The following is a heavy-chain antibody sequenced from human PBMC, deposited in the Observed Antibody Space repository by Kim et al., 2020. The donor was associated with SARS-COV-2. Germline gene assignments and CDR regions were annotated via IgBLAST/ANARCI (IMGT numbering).Heavy chain of an antibody. D-gene: IGHD3-9*01. CDR1: GFTFSSYE. Sequence: GGSLRLSCAASGFTFSSYEMNWVRQAPGKGLEWVSYISSSGSTIYYAYSVKGRFTISSDNAKNSLYLQMNSVGAEDTAVYYCAGFLTIFDWLFQTDTAFGHWGQGTLVTVSS. J-gene: IGHJ4*02. CDR2: ISSSGSTI. V-gene: IGHV3-48*03. CDR3: AGFLTIFDWLFQTDTAFGH.